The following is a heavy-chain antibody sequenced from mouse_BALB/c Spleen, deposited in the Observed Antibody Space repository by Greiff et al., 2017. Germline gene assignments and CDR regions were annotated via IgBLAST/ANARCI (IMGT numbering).Heavy chain of an antibody. J-gene: IGHJ2*01. CDR3: NARLRLRYYFDY. Sequence: VQLQQSGAELVRSGASVKLSCTASGFNIKDYYMHWVKQRPEKGLEWIGWIDPENGDTEYAPKFQGKAPMTADTSSNTAYLQLSSLTSEDTAVYYCNARLRLRYYFDYWGQGTTLTVSS. V-gene: IGHV14-4*02. CDR2: IDPENGDT. D-gene: IGHD1-2*01. CDR1: GFNIKDYY.